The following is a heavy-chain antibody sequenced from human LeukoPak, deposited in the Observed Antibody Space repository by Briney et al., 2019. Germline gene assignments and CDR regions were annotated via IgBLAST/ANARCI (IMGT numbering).Heavy chain of an antibody. CDR1: GGSTSSGGYS. D-gene: IGHD3-22*01. J-gene: IGHJ4*02. Sequence: SETLSLTCAVSGGSTSSGGYSWSWIRQPPGKGLEWIGYIYHSGSTYYNPSLKSRVTISVDRSKNQFSLKLSSVTAADTAVYYCARGSMILRYFDYWGQGTLVTVSS. V-gene: IGHV4-30-2*01. CDR3: ARGSMILRYFDY. CDR2: IYHSGST.